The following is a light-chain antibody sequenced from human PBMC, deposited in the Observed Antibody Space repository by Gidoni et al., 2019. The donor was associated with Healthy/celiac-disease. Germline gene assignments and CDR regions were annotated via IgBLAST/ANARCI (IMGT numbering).Light chain of an antibody. CDR1: SSDVGSYNL. J-gene: IGLJ2*01. CDR2: EGS. V-gene: IGLV2-23*01. CDR3: CSYAGSSTWV. Sequence: QSALTQPASESGSPGQSITISFTGTSSDVGSYNLVSCYQQHPGKAHKLMIYEGSKRPSGVSNRFSGSKSGNTASLTISGLQAEDEADYYCCSYAGSSTWVFGGGTKLTVL.